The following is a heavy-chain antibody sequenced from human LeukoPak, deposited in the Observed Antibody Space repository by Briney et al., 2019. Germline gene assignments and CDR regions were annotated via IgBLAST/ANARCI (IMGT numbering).Heavy chain of an antibody. V-gene: IGHV3-49*03. D-gene: IGHD3-22*01. CDR2: IRSKAYGGTT. J-gene: IGHJ5*02. CDR3: AKGPYDRTKFDP. CDR1: GFTFDDYA. Sequence: GGSLRLSCTASGFTFDDYAMSWFRQAPGKGLEWVGFIRSKAYGGTTEYAASVKGRLTISRDDSKSIAYLQMNSLKTEDTAVYYCAKGPYDRTKFDPWGQGTLVTVSS.